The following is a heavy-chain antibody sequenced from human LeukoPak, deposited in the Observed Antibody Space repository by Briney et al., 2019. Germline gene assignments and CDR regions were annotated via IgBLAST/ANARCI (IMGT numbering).Heavy chain of an antibody. D-gene: IGHD3-16*01. Sequence: SQTLSLTCAVSGGSISSGGYSGSWIRQPPGKGLEWIGYIYHSGSTYYNPSLKSRVTISVDRSKNQFSLKLSSVTAADTAVYYCARLTLGGAFDYWGQGTLVTVSS. V-gene: IGHV4-30-2*01. CDR3: ARLTLGGAFDY. CDR2: IYHSGST. J-gene: IGHJ4*02. CDR1: GGSISSGGYS.